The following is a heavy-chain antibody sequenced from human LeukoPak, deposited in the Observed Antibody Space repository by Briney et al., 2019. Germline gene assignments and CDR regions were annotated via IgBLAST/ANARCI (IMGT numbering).Heavy chain of an antibody. Sequence: SETLSLTCTVSGGSISSYYWSWIRQPPGKGLEWIGYIYYSGSTYYNPSLKSRVTISVDTSKNQFSLKLSSVTVADTAVYYCARGQTGYSYGRDAFDIWGQGTMVTVSS. CDR1: GGSISSYY. CDR2: IYYSGST. J-gene: IGHJ3*02. D-gene: IGHD5-18*01. CDR3: ARGQTGYSYGRDAFDI. V-gene: IGHV4-59*06.